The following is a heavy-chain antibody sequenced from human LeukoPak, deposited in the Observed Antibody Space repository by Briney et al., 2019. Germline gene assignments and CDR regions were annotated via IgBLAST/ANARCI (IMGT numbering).Heavy chain of an antibody. V-gene: IGHV3-21*01. CDR2: ISSSSSYI. J-gene: IGHJ6*03. CDR1: GFTFSSYG. CDR3: ARDMDYPVEYYYYYMDV. D-gene: IGHD3/OR15-3a*01. Sequence: GGSLRLSCAASGFTFSSYGMNWVRQAPGKGLEWVSSISSSSSYIYYADSVKGRFTISRDNAKNSLYLQMNSLRAEDTAVYYGARDMDYPVEYYYYYMDVWGKGTTVTVSS.